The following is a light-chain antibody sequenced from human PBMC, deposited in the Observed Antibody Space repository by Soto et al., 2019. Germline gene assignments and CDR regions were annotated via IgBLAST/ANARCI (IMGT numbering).Light chain of an antibody. CDR3: LQHNSYPLT. CDR2: SAS. V-gene: IGKV1-17*03. CDR1: QDIKYY. J-gene: IGKJ4*01. Sequence: DIQMTQSTSAMSASVGDRVTINCRASQDIKYYLAWFQQKPGKVPKRLIYSASSSQSGVPSRFSGSGSGTKFTLTISGLQPEDSATYYCLQHNSYPLTFGGGTKVEIK.